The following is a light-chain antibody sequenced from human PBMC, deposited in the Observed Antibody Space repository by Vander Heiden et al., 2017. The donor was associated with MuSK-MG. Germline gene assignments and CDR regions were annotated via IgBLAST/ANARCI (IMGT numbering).Light chain of an antibody. Sequence: VLSQPPSASGPPGQRVTVSCSGSSSNIGSYTVSWFQHLPGTAPNLLIYGDDQRPSGVPARFSGSKSGTSASLAISGLQSEDEADYYCATTDDTRNAVVFGGGTRLTVL. CDR2: GDD. V-gene: IGLV1-44*01. J-gene: IGLJ2*01. CDR3: ATTDDTRNAVV. CDR1: SSNIGSYT.